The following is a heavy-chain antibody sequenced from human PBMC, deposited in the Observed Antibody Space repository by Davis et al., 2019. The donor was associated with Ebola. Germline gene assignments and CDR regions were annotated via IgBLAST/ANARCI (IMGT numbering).Heavy chain of an antibody. CDR2: ISGSGGST. D-gene: IGHD2-2*01. V-gene: IGHV3-23*01. Sequence: GESLKISCAASGFTFSSYAMSWVRQAPGKGLEWVSAISGSGGSTYYADSVKGRFTISRDNSKNTLYLQMNSLRAEDTAVYYCAKDRSQLLRRSDAFDIWGQGTMVTVSS. CDR1: GFTFSSYA. J-gene: IGHJ3*02. CDR3: AKDRSQLLRRSDAFDI.